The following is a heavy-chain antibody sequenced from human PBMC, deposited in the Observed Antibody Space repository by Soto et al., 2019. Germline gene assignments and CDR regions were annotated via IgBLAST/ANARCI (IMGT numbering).Heavy chain of an antibody. J-gene: IGHJ4*02. D-gene: IGHD3-3*01. CDR2: IYHSGST. V-gene: IGHV4-30-2*01. CDR1: GGSISSGGYS. Sequence: QLQLQESGSGLVKPSQTLSLTCAVSGGSISSGGYSWSWIRQPPGKDLEWIGYIYHSGSTYYNPSLKSRVTISVDKSKNQFSLKLSSVTAADTAVYSCASHYTSFGVVFDYWGQGTLVTVSS. CDR3: ASHYTSFGVVFDY.